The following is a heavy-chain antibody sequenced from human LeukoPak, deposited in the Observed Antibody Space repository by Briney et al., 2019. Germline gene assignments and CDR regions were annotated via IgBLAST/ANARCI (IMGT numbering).Heavy chain of an antibody. CDR3: ARVARKYYFDY. V-gene: IGHV3-66*01. CDR1: GFTVSSNY. CDR2: IYSGGST. J-gene: IGHJ4*02. Sequence: GGSLRLSCAASGFTVSSNYMSWVRQAPGKGLEWVSVIYSGGSTYYADTVKGRFTISRDNSKNTLYLQMNSLRAEDTAVYYCARVARKYYFDYWGQGTLVTVSS.